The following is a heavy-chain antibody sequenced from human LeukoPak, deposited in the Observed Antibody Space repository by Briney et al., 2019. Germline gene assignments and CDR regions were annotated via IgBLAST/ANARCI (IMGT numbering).Heavy chain of an antibody. V-gene: IGHV3-33*01. CDR3: VRGSPLGATTNWLDP. CDR1: GFTFNTYG. D-gene: IGHD1-26*01. Sequence: GGSLRLSCAASGFTFNTYGMHWVRQAPGKGLEWVAIIWYDGSNENYADSVKGRFTISRDNSRNTLYLQMNSLRAEDTAMYYCVRGSPLGATTNWLDPWGQGTLVTVPS. J-gene: IGHJ5*02. CDR2: IWYDGSNE.